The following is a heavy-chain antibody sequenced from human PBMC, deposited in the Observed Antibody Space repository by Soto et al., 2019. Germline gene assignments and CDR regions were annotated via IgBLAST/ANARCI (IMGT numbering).Heavy chain of an antibody. CDR3: ARSDIAAFLIDY. J-gene: IGHJ4*02. V-gene: IGHV4-59*01. D-gene: IGHD5-12*01. Sequence: PSETLSLTCTVSGGSISSYYWSWIRQPPGKGLEWIGYIYYSGSTNYNPSLKSRVTISVDTSKNQFSLKLSSVTAADTAVYYCARSDIAAFLIDYWGQGTLVTV. CDR1: GGSISSYY. CDR2: IYYSGST.